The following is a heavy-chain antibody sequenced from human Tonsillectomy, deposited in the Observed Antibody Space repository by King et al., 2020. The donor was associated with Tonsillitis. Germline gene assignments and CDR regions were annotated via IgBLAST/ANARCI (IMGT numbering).Heavy chain of an antibody. D-gene: IGHD3-22*01. CDR1: GFTFSSYW. CDR3: ARADYYDSSPRYYYYYMDV. V-gene: IGHV3-74*01. Sequence: VQLVESGGGLVQPGGSLRLSCAASGFTFSSYWMHWVRQAPGKGLVWVSRINSDVSSTSYADSVKGRFTISRDNAKNTLYLQMNSLRVEDTAVYYCARADYYDSSPRYYYYYMDVWGKGTTVTVSS. J-gene: IGHJ6*03. CDR2: INSDVSST.